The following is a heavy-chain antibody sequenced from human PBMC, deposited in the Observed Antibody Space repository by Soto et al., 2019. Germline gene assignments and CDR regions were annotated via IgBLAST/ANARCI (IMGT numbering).Heavy chain of an antibody. CDR3: ARHVLWFGELSDY. CDR2: IYYSGST. CDR1: GGSTSSSSYL. Sequence: PSATLSLTCTATGGSTSSSSYLWGWIRQPPGKGLEWIGSIYYSGSTYYNPSLKSRVTISVDTSKNQFSLKLSSVTAADTAVYYCARHVLWFGELSDYWGQG. V-gene: IGHV4-39*01. J-gene: IGHJ4*02. D-gene: IGHD3-10*01.